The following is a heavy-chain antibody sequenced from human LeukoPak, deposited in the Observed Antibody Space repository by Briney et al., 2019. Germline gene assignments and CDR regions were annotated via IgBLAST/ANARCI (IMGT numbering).Heavy chain of an antibody. CDR3: ARGRSYSDYYFDY. CDR1: GGSISSSSYY. CDR2: IYYSGST. Sequence: SETLSLTCTVSGGSISSSSYYWGWIRQPPGTGLEWIGSIYYSGSTYYNPSLKSRVTISVDTSKNQFSLKLSSVTAADTAVYYCARGRSYSDYYFDYWGQGTLVTVSS. J-gene: IGHJ4*02. D-gene: IGHD4-11*01. V-gene: IGHV4-39*07.